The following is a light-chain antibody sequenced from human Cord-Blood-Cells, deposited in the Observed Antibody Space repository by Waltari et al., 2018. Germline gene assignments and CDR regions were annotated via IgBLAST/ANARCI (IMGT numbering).Light chain of an antibody. CDR1: KLGDKY. CDR3: QAWDSSTAVV. V-gene: IGLV3-1*01. Sequence: SYELTQPPSVSVSPGQTASITCSGDKLGDKYACWYQQKPGQSPVLVIYQDSKRPSGIPERFSGSNSGNTATLTISGTQAMDEACYYCQAWDSSTAVVFGGGTKLTVL. J-gene: IGLJ2*01. CDR2: QDS.